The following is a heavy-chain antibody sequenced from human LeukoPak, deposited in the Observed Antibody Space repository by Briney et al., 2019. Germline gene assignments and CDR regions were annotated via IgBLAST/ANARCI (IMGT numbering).Heavy chain of an antibody. J-gene: IGHJ3*02. CDR1: GFTFSSYE. CDR3: ARDQLWAFDI. D-gene: IGHD3-16*01. CDR2: ISSSGSTI. V-gene: IGHV3-48*03. Sequence: PGGSLRLSCAASGFTFSSYEMNWVRQAPGKGLEWVSYISSSGSTIYYADSVKGRFTISRDNAKNSLYLQMNSLRAEDTAAYYCARDQLWAFDIWGQGTMVTVSS.